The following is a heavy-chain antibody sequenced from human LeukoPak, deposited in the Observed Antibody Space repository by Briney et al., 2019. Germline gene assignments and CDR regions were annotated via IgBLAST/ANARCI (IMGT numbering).Heavy chain of an antibody. D-gene: IGHD2-2*01. CDR3: HQPITLPH. J-gene: IGHJ4*02. CDR1: GFTFKDYW. CDR2: INHDGSDK. Sequence: PGGSLRFSCVASGFTFKDYWRSWVRQAPGNELKWVAYINHDGSDKSYVDSVKGRFTISRDNAKSSLYLQMNSLRAEDTAVYYCHQPITLPHWGQGILVTVSS. V-gene: IGHV3-7*01.